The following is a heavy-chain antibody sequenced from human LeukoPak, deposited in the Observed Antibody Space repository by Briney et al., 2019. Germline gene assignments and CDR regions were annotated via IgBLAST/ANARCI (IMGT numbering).Heavy chain of an antibody. CDR2: ISGSGGST. CDR3: ARVWWVVPGSFDY. CDR1: GFTFSSYA. V-gene: IGHV3-23*01. J-gene: IGHJ4*02. Sequence: GGSLRLSCAASGFTFSSYAMSWVRQAPGKGLEWVSAISGSGGSTYYADSVKGRFTISRDNSKNTLYLQMNSLRAEDTAVYYCARVWWVVPGSFDYCGQGALVTVSS. D-gene: IGHD2-2*01.